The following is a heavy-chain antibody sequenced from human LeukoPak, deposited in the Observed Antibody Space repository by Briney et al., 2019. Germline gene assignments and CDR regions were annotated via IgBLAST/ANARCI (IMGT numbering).Heavy chain of an antibody. J-gene: IGHJ6*03. CDR3: AKEAEWELKDYMDV. V-gene: IGHV3-7*01. CDR1: GVAIRNSW. CDR2: IHPDGSVQ. Sequence: GGSLRLSCVASGVAIRNSWMSWVRQAPGKGLEWVANIHPDGSVQNYVDSVKGRFTISRDNAKNSLYLQINNLRAEDTAVYYCAKEAEWELKDYMDVWGKGTTVTVSS. D-gene: IGHD1-26*01.